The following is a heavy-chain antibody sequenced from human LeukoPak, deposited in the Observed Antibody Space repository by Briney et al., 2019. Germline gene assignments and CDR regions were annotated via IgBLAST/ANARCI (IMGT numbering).Heavy chain of an antibody. Sequence: GESLKISCKGSGYSFTSYWIGWVRQMPGKGLEWMGIIYPGDSDTRYSPSFQGQVTISADKSISTAYLQWSSLKASDTAMYYCARLVQQQLSPPYYYYYMDVWGKGTTVTVSS. J-gene: IGHJ6*03. V-gene: IGHV5-51*01. CDR1: GYSFTSYW. CDR2: IYPGDSDT. CDR3: ARLVQQQLSPPYYYYYMDV. D-gene: IGHD6-13*01.